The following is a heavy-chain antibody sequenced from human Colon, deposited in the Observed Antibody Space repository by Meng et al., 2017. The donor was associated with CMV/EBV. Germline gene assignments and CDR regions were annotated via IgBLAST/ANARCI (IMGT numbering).Heavy chain of an antibody. D-gene: IGHD5-12*01. J-gene: IGHJ5*02. CDR2: VNAGGRDT. V-gene: IGHV3-23*01. Sequence: GESLKISCAASGFTFSSHAMNWVRQAPGKGLEWVSTVNAGGRDTYYADSVKGRFTISRDNSKNTLYLQMNSLRVEDTAVYYCARDGFTGYAGWFDPWGQGTQVTVSS. CDR1: GFTFSSHA. CDR3: ARDGFTGYAGWFDP.